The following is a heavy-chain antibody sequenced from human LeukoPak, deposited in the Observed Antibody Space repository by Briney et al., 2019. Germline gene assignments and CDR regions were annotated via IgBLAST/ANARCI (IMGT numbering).Heavy chain of an antibody. Sequence: SETLSLTCAVYGGSFSGYYWSWIRQPPGKGLEWIGKINHSGSTNYNPSLKSRVTISVDTSKNQFSLKLSSVTAADTAVYYCARGARYNWNYGILYYYYYMDVWGKGTTVTVSS. V-gene: IGHV4-34*01. D-gene: IGHD1-7*01. J-gene: IGHJ6*03. CDR2: INHSGST. CDR3: ARGARYNWNYGILYYYYYMDV. CDR1: GGSFSGYY.